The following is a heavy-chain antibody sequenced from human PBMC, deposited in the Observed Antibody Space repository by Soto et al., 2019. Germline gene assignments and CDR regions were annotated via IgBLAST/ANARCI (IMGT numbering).Heavy chain of an antibody. CDR1: GYTFASYH. J-gene: IGHJ4*02. Sequence: ASVKVSSNATGYTFASYHIVCERHAPGQGLEWIGWISPFNGHTNYAQSHQGRVTMTTDTSTTTAYMELRSLRSDDTAMDCCAIENPTVAYDYWGQGTLVTVSS. CDR3: AIENPTVAYDY. CDR2: ISPFNGHT. V-gene: IGHV1-18*01. D-gene: IGHD6-19*01.